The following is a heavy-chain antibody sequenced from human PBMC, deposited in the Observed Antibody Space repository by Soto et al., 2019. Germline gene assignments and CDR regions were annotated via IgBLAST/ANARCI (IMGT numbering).Heavy chain of an antibody. CDR3: ARAPRAVVVAASDFGNWFDP. CDR2: INPNSGGT. Sequence: QVQLVQSGAEVKKPGASVKVSCKASGYTFTGYYMHWVRQAPGQGLEWMGWINPNSGGTNYAQKCQGWVTMTRDTSISTAYMELSRLRSDDTAVYYCARAPRAVVVAASDFGNWFDPWGQGTLVTVSS. V-gene: IGHV1-2*04. CDR1: GYTFTGYY. J-gene: IGHJ5*02. D-gene: IGHD2-15*01.